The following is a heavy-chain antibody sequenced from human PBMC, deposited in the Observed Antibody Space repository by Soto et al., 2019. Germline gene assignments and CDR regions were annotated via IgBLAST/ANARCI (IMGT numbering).Heavy chain of an antibody. Sequence: SVKVSCKASGGTFSSYAISWVRQAPGQGLEWMGGIIPIFGTANYAQKFQGRVTITADESTSTAYMELSSLRSEDTAVYYCARDLVLRDIVVVPAATYYYGMDVWGQGTTVTVSS. V-gene: IGHV1-69*13. D-gene: IGHD2-2*01. CDR2: IIPIFGTA. CDR1: GGTFSSYA. J-gene: IGHJ6*02. CDR3: ARDLVLRDIVVVPAATYYYGMDV.